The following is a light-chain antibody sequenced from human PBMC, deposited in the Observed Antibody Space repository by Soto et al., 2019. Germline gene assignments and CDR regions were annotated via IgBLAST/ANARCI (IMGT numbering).Light chain of an antibody. V-gene: IGKV3-11*01. Sequence: EIVLTQSPATLSLSPGERATLSCRASQSVSSYLAWYQQKPGQAPRLLIYDASNRATGIPARFSGSGSGTDFTLTISSLEPEDFAVYYCQQRSNSFTFGPGTKVDIQ. CDR2: DAS. CDR1: QSVSSY. CDR3: QQRSNSFT. J-gene: IGKJ3*01.